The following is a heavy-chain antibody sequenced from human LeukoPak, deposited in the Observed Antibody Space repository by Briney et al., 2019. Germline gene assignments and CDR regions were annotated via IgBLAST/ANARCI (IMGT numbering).Heavy chain of an antibody. V-gene: IGHV4-39*07. CDR2: IYYSGST. CDR1: GGSISSSSYY. Sequence: SETLSLTCTVSGGSISSSSYYWGWIRQPPGKGLEWIGSIYYSGSTNYNPSLKSRVTMSVDTSKNQFSLKLSSVTAADTAVYYCARDGSRRYYDNSGAFDIWGQGTMVTVSS. J-gene: IGHJ3*02. CDR3: ARDGSRRYYDNSGAFDI. D-gene: IGHD3-22*01.